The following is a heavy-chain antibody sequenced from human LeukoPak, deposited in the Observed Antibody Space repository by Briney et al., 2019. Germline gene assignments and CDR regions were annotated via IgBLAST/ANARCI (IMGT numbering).Heavy chain of an antibody. CDR1: GFTFSSYW. Sequence: QSGGPLRLSCAASGFTFSSYWMHWVRQAPGKGLVWVSRINTDGSSTSYADSVKGRFTISRDNAKNTLYLQMNSLRAEDTAVYYCARVLYSAGCGGDCYENDAFDIWGQGTMVTVSS. V-gene: IGHV3-74*01. CDR3: ARVLYSAGCGGDCYENDAFDI. D-gene: IGHD2-21*01. CDR2: INTDGSST. J-gene: IGHJ3*02.